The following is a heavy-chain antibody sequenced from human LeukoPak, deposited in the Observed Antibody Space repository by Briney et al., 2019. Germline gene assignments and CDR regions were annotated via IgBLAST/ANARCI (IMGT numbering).Heavy chain of an antibody. CDR2: INHSGST. CDR1: GGSFSGYY. J-gene: IGHJ4*02. CDR3: ARGRRYFDWLLRGYYFDY. D-gene: IGHD3-9*01. V-gene: IGHV4-34*01. Sequence: SETLSLTXAVYGGSFSGYYWSWIRQPPGKGLEWIGEINHSGSTNYNPSLKSRVTISVDTSKNQFSLKLSSVTAADTAVYYCARGRRYFDWLLRGYYFDYWGQGTLVTVSS.